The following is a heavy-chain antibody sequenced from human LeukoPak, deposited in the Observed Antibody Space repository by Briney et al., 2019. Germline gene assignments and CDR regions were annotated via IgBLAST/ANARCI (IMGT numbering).Heavy chain of an antibody. CDR3: ARGHRITIFGVVIIEGGDY. D-gene: IGHD3-3*01. CDR1: GYTFTGYY. CDR2: INPNSGGT. J-gene: IGHJ4*02. V-gene: IGHV1-2*02. Sequence: GASVKVSCKASGYTFTGYYMHWVRQAPGQGLEWMGWINPNSGGTNYAQKFQGRVTMTRDTSISTAYMELSRLRSDDTAVYYCARGHRITIFGVVIIEGGDYWGQGTLVTVSS.